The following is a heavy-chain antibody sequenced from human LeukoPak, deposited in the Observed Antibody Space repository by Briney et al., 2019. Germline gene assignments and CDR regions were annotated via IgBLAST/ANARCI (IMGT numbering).Heavy chain of an antibody. D-gene: IGHD5-18*01. CDR1: GFTVSSKY. V-gene: IGHV3-30-3*01. CDR3: ARDRDTAMGL. CDR2: ISYDGNDK. Sequence: GGSLRLSCAASGFTVSSKYMSWVRQAPGKGLEWVAIISYDGNDKYYTDSVKGRFTISRDKSKNTLYLQMNSLRAEDTAVYYCARDRDTAMGLWGQGTLVTVSS. J-gene: IGHJ4*02.